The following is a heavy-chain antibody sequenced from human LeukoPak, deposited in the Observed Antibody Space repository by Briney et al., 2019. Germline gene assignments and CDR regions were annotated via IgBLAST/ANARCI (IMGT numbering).Heavy chain of an antibody. CDR3: ARVKPNYYDSSAYGTFDI. D-gene: IGHD3-22*01. V-gene: IGHV1-46*01. J-gene: IGHJ3*02. CDR2: INPSGGST. Sequence: TSVKVSCKASGFTFTSSAVHWVRQAPGQGLEWMGIINPSGGSTSYAQKFQGRVTMTRDTSTSTVYMELSSLRSEDTAVYYCARVKPNYYDSSAYGTFDIWGQGTMVTVSS. CDR1: GFTFTSSA.